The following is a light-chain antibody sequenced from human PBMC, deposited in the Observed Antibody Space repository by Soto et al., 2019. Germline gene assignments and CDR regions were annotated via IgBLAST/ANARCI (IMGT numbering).Light chain of an antibody. CDR2: WAS. CDR1: QTVFHTSYNKDF. J-gene: IGKJ5*01. CDR3: QQYYSSAT. V-gene: IGKV4-1*01. Sequence: SVMTQSPYSLSVSLGERATINCKSSQTVFHTSYNKDFLAWYQQKAGQPPKLLFYWASTRESGVPARFSGGGSGTDFSLTISSLQPEDVAVYYCQQYYSSATLGQGTRLAIK.